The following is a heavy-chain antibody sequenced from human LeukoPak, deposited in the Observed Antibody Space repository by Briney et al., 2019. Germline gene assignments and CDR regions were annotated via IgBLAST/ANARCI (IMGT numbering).Heavy chain of an antibody. D-gene: IGHD4-23*01. V-gene: IGHV3-20*04. J-gene: IGHJ6*03. CDR3: ARTTVVTRGSYYYYYYMDV. Sequence: PGGSLRLSCAASGFTFDDYGMSWVRQAPGKGLEWVSGINWNGGSTGYADSVKGRFTISRDNAKNSLYLQMNSLRAEDTALYYCARTTVVTRGSYYYYYYMDVWGKGTTVTVSS. CDR1: GFTFDDYG. CDR2: INWNGGST.